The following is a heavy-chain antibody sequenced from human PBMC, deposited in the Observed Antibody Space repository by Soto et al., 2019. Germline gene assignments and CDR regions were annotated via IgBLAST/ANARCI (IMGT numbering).Heavy chain of an antibody. D-gene: IGHD5-18*01. CDR1: GYTFTSNY. J-gene: IGHJ4*02. Sequence: QVHLVQSGAEGKRPGASVKVSCKASGYTFTSNYIHWVRQAPGQGLEWMGIINPSGGRTSYTQKFQGRVTMTRDTSTSTVYMELSSLRSEDTAMYYCARAGNTAVGGGFDYWGQGTLVTVSS. CDR2: INPSGGRT. CDR3: ARAGNTAVGGGFDY. V-gene: IGHV1-46*03.